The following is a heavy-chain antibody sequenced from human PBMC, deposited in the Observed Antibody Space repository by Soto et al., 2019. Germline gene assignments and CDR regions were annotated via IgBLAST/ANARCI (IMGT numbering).Heavy chain of an antibody. V-gene: IGHV4-59*01. D-gene: IGHD2-2*01. Sequence: SETLSLTCTVSGGSISSYYWSWIRQPPGKGLEWIGYIYYSGSTNYNPSLKSRVTISVDTSKNQFSLKLSSVTAADTAVYYCARDISSSSYPHNWFDPWGQGTLVTVSS. J-gene: IGHJ5*02. CDR2: IYYSGST. CDR1: GGSISSYY. CDR3: ARDISSSSYPHNWFDP.